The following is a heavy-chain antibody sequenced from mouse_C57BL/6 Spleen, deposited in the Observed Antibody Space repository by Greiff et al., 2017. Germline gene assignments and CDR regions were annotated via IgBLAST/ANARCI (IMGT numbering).Heavy chain of an antibody. CDR3: ARSRWLLRGDYYAMDY. D-gene: IGHD2-3*01. CDR2: IDPNSGGT. CDR1: GYTFTSYW. J-gene: IGHJ4*01. V-gene: IGHV1-72*01. Sequence: VQLQQPGAELVKPGASVKLSCKASGYTFTSYWMHWVKQRPGRGLEWIGRIDPNSGGTKYNEKFKSKATLTVDKPSSTAYMQLSSLTSEDSAVYYCARSRWLLRGDYYAMDYWGQGTSVTVSS.